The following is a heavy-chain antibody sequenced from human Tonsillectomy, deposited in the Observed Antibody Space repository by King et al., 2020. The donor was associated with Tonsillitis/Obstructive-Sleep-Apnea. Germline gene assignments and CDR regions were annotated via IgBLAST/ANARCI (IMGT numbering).Heavy chain of an antibody. CDR1: GGSISSGGYY. J-gene: IGHJ4*02. CDR2: IYDSGST. D-gene: IGHD4-17*01. CDR3: ASGVTTGAFDY. Sequence: QLQESGPGLVKPSQTLSLTCTVSGGSISSGGYYWSWIRQHPGKGLEWIWYIYDSGSTYYNPSLKSRVIISVDTSKNQFSLKLSSVTAADTAVYYCASGVTTGAFDYWGQGTLVTVSS. V-gene: IGHV4-31*03.